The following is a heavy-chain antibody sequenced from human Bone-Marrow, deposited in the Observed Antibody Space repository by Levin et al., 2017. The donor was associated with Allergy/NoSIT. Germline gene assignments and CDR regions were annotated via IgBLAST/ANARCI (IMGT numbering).Heavy chain of an antibody. V-gene: IGHV3-30-3*01. CDR2: ISDDGNNK. J-gene: IGHJ4*02. Sequence: GESLKISCAASGFTFTSYAIHWVRQAPGKGLEWVAVISDDGNNKNYADTVKGRFTISRDNSQRTVFLQMNSLRPGDTARAEDTAVYYCARAEYSGAYGGAHFDLWGQGTLVTVSS. D-gene: IGHD5-12*01. CDR3: TAVYYCARAEYSGAYGGAHFDL. CDR1: GFTFTSYA.